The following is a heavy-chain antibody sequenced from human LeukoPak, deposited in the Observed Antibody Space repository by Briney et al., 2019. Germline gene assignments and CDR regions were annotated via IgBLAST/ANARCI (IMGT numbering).Heavy chain of an antibody. Sequence: SETLSLTCTVSGGSISGYDWGWIRQPAGKGLEWIGRIYPSGGFTSNPSLKSLITMSVGKSQNQFSLSLSSVTAADTAVYFCARQNGGYDYFDYWGQGTLVTVSS. V-gene: IGHV4-4*07. D-gene: IGHD5-12*01. CDR1: GGSISGYD. CDR3: ARQNGGYDYFDY. J-gene: IGHJ4*02. CDR2: IYPSGGF.